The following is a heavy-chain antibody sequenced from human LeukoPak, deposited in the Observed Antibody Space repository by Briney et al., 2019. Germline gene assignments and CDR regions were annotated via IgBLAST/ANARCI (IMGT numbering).Heavy chain of an antibody. Sequence: SETLSLTCAVYGGSFSSYYWSWIRQPPGKGLEWIGEINHSGSTNYNPSLKSRVTISVDTSENQFSLKLSSVTAADTAVYYCARVGREWLLYAHYYYYYMDVWGKGTTVTVSS. CDR2: INHSGST. V-gene: IGHV4-34*01. CDR1: GGSFSSYY. CDR3: ARVGREWLLYAHYYYYYMDV. D-gene: IGHD3-3*01. J-gene: IGHJ6*03.